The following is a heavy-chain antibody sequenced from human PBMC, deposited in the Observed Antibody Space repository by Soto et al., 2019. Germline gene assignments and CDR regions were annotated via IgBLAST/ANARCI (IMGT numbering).Heavy chain of an antibody. Sequence: EVHVLESGGDLVQPGGSLRLSCAASGFTFGTYAMSWVRQPPGKGPEWVSAISGSGSSTYYADSVKGRFIISRDTSKNTLYLQMNSLRAEDTAVYYCAKCLADVTHLWLYSVDYWGQGALVNVSS. CDR1: GFTFGTYA. D-gene: IGHD5-18*01. V-gene: IGHV3-23*01. J-gene: IGHJ4*02. CDR2: ISGSGSST. CDR3: AKCLADVTHLWLYSVDY.